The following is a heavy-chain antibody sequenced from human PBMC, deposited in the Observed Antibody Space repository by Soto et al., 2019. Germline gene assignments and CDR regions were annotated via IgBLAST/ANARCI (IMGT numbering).Heavy chain of an antibody. CDR3: AKRERWPASGPY. CDR2: ISGSGDNT. D-gene: IGHD1-1*01. J-gene: IGHJ4*02. V-gene: IGHV3-23*01. CDR1: GFPFSSYS. Sequence: GGSLRLSCVASGFPFSSYSMTWVRQAPGKGLEWVSDISGSGDNTYYADSVKGRFTISRDNSKNTLDLQMNSLRAEGTALYYCAKRERWPASGPYWGQGTLVTVSS.